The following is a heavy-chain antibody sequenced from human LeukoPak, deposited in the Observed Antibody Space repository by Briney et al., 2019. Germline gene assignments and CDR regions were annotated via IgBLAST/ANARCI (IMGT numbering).Heavy chain of an antibody. J-gene: IGHJ6*02. CDR1: EFTFNTYS. CDR3: ARLRYYGMDV. V-gene: IGHV3-48*01. Sequence: GGSLRLSCAASEFTFNTYSMSWVRQAPGKGLEWLSYIGGSSSSICYADSVKGRFTISRDNAKNSLYLQMNSLRAEDTAVYYCARLRYYGMDVWGQGTTVTVSS. CDR2: IGGSSSSI. D-gene: IGHD3-9*01.